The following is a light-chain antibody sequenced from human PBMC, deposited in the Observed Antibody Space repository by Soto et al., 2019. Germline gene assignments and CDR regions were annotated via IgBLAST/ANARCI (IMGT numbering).Light chain of an antibody. CDR2: NNN. Sequence: QSVLTQPPSASGTPGQRVTISCPGSSSNIGTNAVNWYQQLPGTAPKLLIYNNNQRPSGVPDRFSGTKSGTSASLAISGLQSEDEANYYCAPCDDSLDVPVFGGGTKVTVL. CDR3: APCDDSLDVPV. V-gene: IGLV1-44*01. J-gene: IGLJ2*01. CDR1: SSNIGTNA.